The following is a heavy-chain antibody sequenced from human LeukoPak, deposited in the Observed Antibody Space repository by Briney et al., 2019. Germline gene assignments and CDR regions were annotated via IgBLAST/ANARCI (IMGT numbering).Heavy chain of an antibody. CDR1: GFTFSSYS. J-gene: IGHJ4*02. V-gene: IGHV3-48*01. Sequence: PGGSLRLSCAASGFTFSSYSMSWVRQAPGKGLEWVSYISSSSSTIYYADSVKGRFTISRDNAKNSLYLQMNSLRAEDTAVYYCARRYYDSSGYRYYFDYWGQGTLVTVSS. CDR2: ISSSSSTI. D-gene: IGHD3-22*01. CDR3: ARRYYDSSGYRYYFDY.